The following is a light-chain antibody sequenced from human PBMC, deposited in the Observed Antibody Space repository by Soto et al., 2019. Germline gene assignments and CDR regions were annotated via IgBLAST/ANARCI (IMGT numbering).Light chain of an antibody. V-gene: IGKV3-20*01. Sequence: EIVLTQSPGTLSLSPGERATLSCRASQSVSSYYLAWYQQKPGQAPRLLIYAASSRATGIPDRFSGSGSGTDFTLTISRLEPEDFAVYYCQQHGSSPTFGQGTKLEIK. CDR2: AAS. CDR3: QQHGSSPT. J-gene: IGKJ2*01. CDR1: QSVSSYY.